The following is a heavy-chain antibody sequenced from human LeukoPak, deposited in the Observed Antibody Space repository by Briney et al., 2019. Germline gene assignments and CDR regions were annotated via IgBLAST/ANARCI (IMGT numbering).Heavy chain of an antibody. J-gene: IGHJ4*02. CDR1: GFTFSSYA. V-gene: IGHV3-23*01. Sequence: GGSPRLSCAASGFTFSSYAMSWVRQAPGKGLEWVSGTSGSGGSTYYAGSVKGRFTISRDNSKNTLYLQMNSLRVEDTAVYYCAKNGGSQCYSHLDSWGQGTLVTVSS. CDR3: AKNGGSQCYSHLDS. D-gene: IGHD2-15*01. CDR2: TSGSGGST.